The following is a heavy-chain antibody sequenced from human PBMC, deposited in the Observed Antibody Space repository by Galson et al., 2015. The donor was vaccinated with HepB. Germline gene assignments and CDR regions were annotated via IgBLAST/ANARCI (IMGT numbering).Heavy chain of an antibody. Sequence: SVKVSCKASGGTFSSYAISWVRQAPEQGLEWMGRIIPILGIANYAQKFQGRVTITADKSTSTAYMELSSLRSEDTAVYYCARDRYYYDSSGSNWFDPWGQGTLVTVSS. D-gene: IGHD3-22*01. V-gene: IGHV1-69*04. CDR3: ARDRYYYDSSGSNWFDP. J-gene: IGHJ5*02. CDR2: IIPILGIA. CDR1: GGTFSSYA.